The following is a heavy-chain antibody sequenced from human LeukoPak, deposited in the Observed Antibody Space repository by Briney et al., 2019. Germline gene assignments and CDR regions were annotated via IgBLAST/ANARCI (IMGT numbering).Heavy chain of an antibody. V-gene: IGHV3-20*04. Sequence: PGGSLRLSCAASGFSLNNYAFNWVRQPPGKGLEWVSGISDGGTTYYADSVKGRFTISRDNAKNSLYLQMNSLRAEDTAFYYCARDDPYSGYDYDYWGRGALVTVSS. CDR3: ARDDPYSGYDYDY. J-gene: IGHJ4*02. CDR2: ISDGGTT. D-gene: IGHD5-12*01. CDR1: GFSLNNYA.